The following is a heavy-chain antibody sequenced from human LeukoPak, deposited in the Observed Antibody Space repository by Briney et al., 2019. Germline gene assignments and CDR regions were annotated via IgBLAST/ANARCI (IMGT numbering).Heavy chain of an antibody. V-gene: IGHV3-23*01. CDR3: AKSDYYDSSGHPSSFDY. CDR1: GFTFRYYA. CDR2: ISAGGGDT. Sequence: PGGSQRLSCAASGFTFRYYAISWVRQAPGKGLEWVSAISAGGGDTYYADSVKGRFTISRDNSKNTLYLQMNSLRVEDTAIYYCAKSDYYDSSGHPSSFDYWGQGTLVTVSS. D-gene: IGHD3-22*01. J-gene: IGHJ4*02.